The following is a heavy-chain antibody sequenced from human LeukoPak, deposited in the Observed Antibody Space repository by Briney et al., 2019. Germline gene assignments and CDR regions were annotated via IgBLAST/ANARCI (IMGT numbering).Heavy chain of an antibody. CDR1: GFTFSSYS. D-gene: IGHD1-26*01. J-gene: IGHJ4*02. Sequence: PGGSLRLSCAASGFTFSSYSMNWVRQAPGKGLEWISYISSSGDTVYYADSVAGRFTISRDNAKNSLYLQMNSLRAEDTAVYYCARDEVGATTEFDYWGQGTLVTVSS. CDR3: ARDEVGATTEFDY. V-gene: IGHV3-48*04. CDR2: ISSSGDTV.